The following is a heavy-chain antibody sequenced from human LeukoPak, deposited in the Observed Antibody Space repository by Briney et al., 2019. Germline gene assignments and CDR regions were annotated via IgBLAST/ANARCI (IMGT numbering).Heavy chain of an antibody. D-gene: IGHD5-18*01. CDR3: AGVDAAMPDAFDI. V-gene: IGHV3-23*01. J-gene: IGHJ3*02. Sequence: GGSLRLSCAASGFTLNNYAMSWVRQAPGKGLEWVSATSSSDAGTYHADSVRGRFTISRDNSKNTLYLQMNSLRADDTAVYYCAGVDAAMPDAFDIWGQGTTVTVSS. CDR2: TSSSDAGT. CDR1: GFTLNNYA.